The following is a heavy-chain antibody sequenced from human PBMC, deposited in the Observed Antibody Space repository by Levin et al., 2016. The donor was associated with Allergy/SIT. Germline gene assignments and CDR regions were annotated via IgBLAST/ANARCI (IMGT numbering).Heavy chain of an antibody. D-gene: IGHD6-13*01. J-gene: IGHJ4*02. CDR1: GYSFTGYY. CDR2: VNPDSGDT. Sequence: ASVKVSCKASGYSFTGYYMHWVRQAPGQEPEWTGWVNPDSGDTKYAQNFQGRVTMTWDTSITTAYMELNGLRTDDTAIYYCATNRAGSSRTYWGQGTLVTVSS. V-gene: IGHV1-2*02. CDR3: ATNRAGSSRTY.